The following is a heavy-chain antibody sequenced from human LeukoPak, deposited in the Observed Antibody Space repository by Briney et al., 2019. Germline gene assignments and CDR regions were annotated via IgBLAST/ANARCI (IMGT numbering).Heavy chain of an antibody. D-gene: IGHD3-10*01. V-gene: IGHV4-30-2*01. Sequence: SETLSLTCAVSGGSISSGGYSWSWIRQPPGKGREWIGYIYHSGSTYYNPSLKSRVTISVDRSKKPFSLQLSSVTAADTAVYYCARARGSGEFLNWGQGTLVTVSS. CDR3: ARARGSGEFLN. J-gene: IGHJ4*02. CDR1: GGSISSGGYS. CDR2: IYHSGST.